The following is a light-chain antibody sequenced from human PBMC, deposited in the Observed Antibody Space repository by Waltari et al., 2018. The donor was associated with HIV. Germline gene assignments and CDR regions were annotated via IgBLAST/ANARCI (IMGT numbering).Light chain of an antibody. V-gene: IGLV1-47*01. CDR3: VAWDDSLRGVV. CDR1: TSNIGSND. Sequence: SVLTQPPSASGTPGQRVTISCSGSTSNIGSNDVFWYQHLPGAAPKLLIHRNKPRPSGVPYRFSGSTSGTSASLAISGLRSEDEADYYCVAWDDSLRGVVFGGGTKVAAL. J-gene: IGLJ2*01. CDR2: RNK.